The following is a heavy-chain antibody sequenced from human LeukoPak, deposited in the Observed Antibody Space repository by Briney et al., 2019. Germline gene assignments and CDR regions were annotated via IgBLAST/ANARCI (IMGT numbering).Heavy chain of an antibody. CDR1: GFTFSSYS. J-gene: IGHJ1*01. CDR3: ARGYSSSWYEHFQH. Sequence: PGGSLRLSCAAPGFTFSSYSMNWVRQAPGKGLEWVSSISSSSSFIYYADSVKGRFTISRDNAKNSLYLQMNSLRAEDTAVYYCARGYSSSWYEHFQHWGQGTLVTVSS. D-gene: IGHD6-13*01. V-gene: IGHV3-21*01. CDR2: ISSSSSFI.